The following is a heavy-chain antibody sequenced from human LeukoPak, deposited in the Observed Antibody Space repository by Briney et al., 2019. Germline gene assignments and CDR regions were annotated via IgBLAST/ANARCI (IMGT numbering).Heavy chain of an antibody. CDR3: ARVYQSAEYYFDY. Sequence: SETLSLTCTVSGGSIFSYYWNWIRQPPGKGLEWIGYIYYTGSTEYHPSLKSRVTISLDTSKNQFSLKLTSVTAADTAVYYCARVYQSAEYYFDYWGQGNLVSVSS. J-gene: IGHJ4*02. CDR1: GGSIFSYY. D-gene: IGHD2-2*01. CDR2: IYYTGST. V-gene: IGHV4-59*01.